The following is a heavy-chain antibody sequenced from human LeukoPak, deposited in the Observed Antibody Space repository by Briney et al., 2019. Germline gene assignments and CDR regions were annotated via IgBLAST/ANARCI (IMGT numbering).Heavy chain of an antibody. CDR2: ISGSGSTT. CDR1: GFTFSSYS. J-gene: IGHJ3*02. V-gene: IGHV3-23*01. D-gene: IGHD2-15*01. Sequence: GGSLRLSCAASGFTFSSYSMNWVRQAPGRGLEWVSAISGSGSTTYYADSVKGRFTISRDNSKNTLFLQMNSLTAEDTAIYSCARPRLEYCSGGSCFDAFDIWGQGTMVTVSS. CDR3: ARPRLEYCSGGSCFDAFDI.